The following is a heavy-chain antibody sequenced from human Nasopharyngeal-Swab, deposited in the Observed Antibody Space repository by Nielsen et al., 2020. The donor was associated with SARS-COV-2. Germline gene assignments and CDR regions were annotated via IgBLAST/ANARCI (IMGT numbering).Heavy chain of an antibody. CDR2: ISWNSGSI. J-gene: IGHJ6*03. CDR1: GFTFDDYA. Sequence: GGSLRLSCAASGFTFDDYAMHWVRQAPGKGLEWVSGISWNSGSIGYADSVKGRFTISRDNAKNSLYLQMNSLRAEDTALYYCAKDISSGWYGNYYYYYMDVWGKGTTVTVSS. D-gene: IGHD6-19*01. V-gene: IGHV3-9*01. CDR3: AKDISSGWYGNYYYYYMDV.